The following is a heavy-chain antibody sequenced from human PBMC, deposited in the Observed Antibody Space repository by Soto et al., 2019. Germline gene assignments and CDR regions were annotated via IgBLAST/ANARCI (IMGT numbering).Heavy chain of an antibody. CDR2: IYWDDDK. CDR1: GFSLSTSGVA. D-gene: IGHD3-16*01. J-gene: IGHJ4*02. V-gene: IGHV2-5*02. Sequence: QNTLKESGPTLVKPTQTLTLTCTFSGFSLSTSGVAVGWLRQPPGEAPEWLASIYWDDDKRYRPSLKSRLTITKDSSKSQVVLTMTNMDPVDTATYYCALSETLGQIVFDYWGQCTLVADSS. CDR3: ALSETLGQIVFDY.